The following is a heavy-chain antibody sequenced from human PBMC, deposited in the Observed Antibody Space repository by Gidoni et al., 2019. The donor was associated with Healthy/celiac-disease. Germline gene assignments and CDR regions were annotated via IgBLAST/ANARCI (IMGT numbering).Heavy chain of an antibody. D-gene: IGHD3-22*01. CDR1: GFTFSSYG. V-gene: IGHV3-30*18. CDR2: ISYDGSNK. J-gene: IGHJ3*02. Sequence: QVQLVESGGGVVQPGRSLRLSCAASGFTFSSYGMHWVRQAPCKVMEWVAVISYDGSNKYYADSVKGRFTISRDNSKNTLYLQMNSLRAEDTAVYYCAKDGRITMIVGAFDIWGQGTMVTVSS. CDR3: AKDGRITMIVGAFDI.